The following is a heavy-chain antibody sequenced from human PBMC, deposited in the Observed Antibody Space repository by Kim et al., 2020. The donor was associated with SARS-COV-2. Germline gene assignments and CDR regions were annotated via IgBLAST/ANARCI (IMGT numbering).Heavy chain of an antibody. V-gene: IGHV3-30-3*01. CDR3: ARKSWDY. J-gene: IGHJ4*02. CDR1: GFTFSSYA. Sequence: GGSLRLSCAASGFTFSSYAMHWVRQAPGKGLEWVAVISYDGSNKYYADSVKGRFTISRDNSKNTLYLQMNSLRAEDTAVYYCARKSWDYWGQGPRLTLS. CDR2: ISYDGSNK.